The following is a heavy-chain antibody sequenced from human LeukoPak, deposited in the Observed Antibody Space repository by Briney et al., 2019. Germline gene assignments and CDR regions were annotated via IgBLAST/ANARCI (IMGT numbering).Heavy chain of an antibody. CDR2: VSYDGSNK. D-gene: IGHD3-10*01. CDR1: GFTLSSYA. CDR3: ARGEGLGMVRGKYFDY. Sequence: GGSLRLSCAASGFTLSSYAIHWVRQAPGKGLEWVAVVSYDGSNKYNADSVLGRFTNSRDNSKNTLYLQMNSLRPEDTAVYYCARGEGLGMVRGKYFDYWGQGTLVAVSS. J-gene: IGHJ4*02. V-gene: IGHV3-30*04.